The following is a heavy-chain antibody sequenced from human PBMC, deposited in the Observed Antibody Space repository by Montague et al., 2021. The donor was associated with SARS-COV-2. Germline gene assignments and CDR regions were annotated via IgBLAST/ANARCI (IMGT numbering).Heavy chain of an antibody. V-gene: IGHV3-23*01. D-gene: IGHD4-23*01. CDR2: IVNNGRKS. Sequence: SRRLSCAASGFTFSSYAMSWVRQAPGKGLEWVSGIVNNGRKSFYADSVKGRFVISRDNSDKMVYLQLNSLRAEDTAIYYCAKETAAIGNPLFDSWG. J-gene: IGHJ4*01. CDR3: AKETAAIGNPLFDS. CDR1: GFTFSSYA.